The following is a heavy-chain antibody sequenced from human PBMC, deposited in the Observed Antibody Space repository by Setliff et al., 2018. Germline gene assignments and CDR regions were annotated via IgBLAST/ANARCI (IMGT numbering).Heavy chain of an antibody. CDR2: IQTSGTT. Sequence: PSETLSLTCTVSGGSISSGNYYWSWIRQPAGKGLEWIGHIQTSGTTNYNPSLKSRVTISVDTSKNQFSLKLSAVTAADTAVYYCASQPGVPQIGGFDIWGQGTMVTVSS. CDR1: GGSISSGNYY. D-gene: IGHD2-15*01. CDR3: ASQPGVPQIGGFDI. J-gene: IGHJ3*02. V-gene: IGHV4-61*09.